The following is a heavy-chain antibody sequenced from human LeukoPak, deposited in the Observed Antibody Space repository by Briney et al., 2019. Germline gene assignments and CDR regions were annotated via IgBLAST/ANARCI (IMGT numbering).Heavy chain of an antibody. V-gene: IGHV3-21*01. J-gene: IGHJ4*02. CDR2: ISSSSYI. D-gene: IGHD2-2*01. CDR3: AIEPDIVVVPAAMIDY. CDR1: GFTFSSYS. Sequence: GGSLRLSCAASGFTFSSYSMNWVRQAPGKGLEWVSSISSSSYIYYADSVKGRFTISRDNAKNSLYLQMNSLRAEDTAVYYCAIEPDIVVVPAAMIDYWGQGTLVTVSS.